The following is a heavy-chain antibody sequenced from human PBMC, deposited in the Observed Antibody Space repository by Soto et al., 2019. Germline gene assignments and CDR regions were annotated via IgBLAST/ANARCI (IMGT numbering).Heavy chain of an antibody. D-gene: IGHD1-1*01. Sequence: SETLSLTCTVSGGSISSGGYYWSWIRQHPGKGLEWIGYIYYSGSTYYNPSLKSRVTISVDTSKNQFSLKLSSVTAADTAVYYCARAKAEDWIDYYYYMDVWGKGTTVTVSS. J-gene: IGHJ6*03. CDR3: ARAKAEDWIDYYYYMDV. V-gene: IGHV4-31*03. CDR1: GGSISSGGYY. CDR2: IYYSGST.